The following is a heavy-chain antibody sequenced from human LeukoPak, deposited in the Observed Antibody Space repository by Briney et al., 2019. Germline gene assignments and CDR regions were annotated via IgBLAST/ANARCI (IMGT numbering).Heavy chain of an antibody. CDR2: IYYSGST. CDR1: GGSITSYY. J-gene: IGHJ4*02. D-gene: IGHD6-25*01. Sequence: PSETLSLTCTVPGGSITSYYWSWIRQSPGKGLEWIGYIYYSGSTNYNPSLESRVTISVDTSKNQFSLKLSSVTAADTAVYYCAGRSYSSGFYYFDYWGQGTLVTVSS. V-gene: IGHV4-59*08. CDR3: AGRSYSSGFYYFDY.